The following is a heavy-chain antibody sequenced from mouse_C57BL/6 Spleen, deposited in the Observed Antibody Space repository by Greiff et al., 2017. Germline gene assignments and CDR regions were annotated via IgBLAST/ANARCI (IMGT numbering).Heavy chain of an antibody. CDR1: GYTFTSYW. V-gene: IGHV1-72*01. J-gene: IGHJ4*01. CDR2: IDPNSGGT. Sequence: QVQLKQPGAELVKPGASVKLSCKASGYTFTSYWMHWVKQRPGRGLEWIGRIDPNSGGTKYNEKFKSKATLTVDKPSSTAYMQLSSLTSEDSAVYYCARWGLRRGFYAMDYWGQGTSVTVSS. D-gene: IGHD3-1*01. CDR3: ARWGLRRGFYAMDY.